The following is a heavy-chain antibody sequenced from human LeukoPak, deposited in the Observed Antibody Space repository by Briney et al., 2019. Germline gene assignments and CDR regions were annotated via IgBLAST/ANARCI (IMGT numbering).Heavy chain of an antibody. CDR1: GGSVSGYY. CDR2: IYTSRNI. Sequence: SETLSLTCTVSGGSVSGYYWSWIRQPAGKGLEWIGRIYTSRNINFNPSLKSRVTMSVDTSKNQVSLKLNSVTAADTAVYYRARNNWNNGFDIWGQGTMVTVSS. V-gene: IGHV4-4*07. D-gene: IGHD1/OR15-1a*01. CDR3: ARNNWNNGFDI. J-gene: IGHJ3*02.